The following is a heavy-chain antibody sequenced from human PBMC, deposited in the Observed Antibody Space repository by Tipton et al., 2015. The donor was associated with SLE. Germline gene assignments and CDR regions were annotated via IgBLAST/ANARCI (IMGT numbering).Heavy chain of an antibody. J-gene: IGHJ4*02. CDR1: GGSFSDSY. CDR3: AQGGAFDY. V-gene: IGHV4-34*01. D-gene: IGHD1-26*01. Sequence: LRLSCAVYGGSFSDSYNSWIRQPPGKGLEWIGEINHSGGTNYNPSLKSRVTISVDTSKNQFSLKLTSVTAADTAVYYCAQGGAFDYWGQGTLVTVSS. CDR2: INHSGGT.